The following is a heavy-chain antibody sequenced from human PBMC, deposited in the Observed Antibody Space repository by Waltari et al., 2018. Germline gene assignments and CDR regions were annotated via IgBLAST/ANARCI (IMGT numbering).Heavy chain of an antibody. CDR3: ARGGGSLDY. J-gene: IGHJ4*02. V-gene: IGHV3-74*01. Sequence: EVQLVESGGGLVRPGGSLRLSCAASGFTFNTYWMHVVRQAPGKGLVWVARINSGGSLISYAASVKGRFTISRDNAKNTLYLQMNSLRAEDTAVYYCARGGGSLDYWGQGTQVIVSS. CDR1: GFTFNTYW. CDR2: INSGGSLI. D-gene: IGHD3-10*01.